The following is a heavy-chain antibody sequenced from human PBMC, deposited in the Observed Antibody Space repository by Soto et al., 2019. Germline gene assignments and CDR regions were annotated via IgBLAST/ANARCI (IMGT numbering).Heavy chain of an antibody. CDR1: GGSISSYY. J-gene: IGHJ5*02. CDR2: IYYSGST. V-gene: IGHV4-59*01. Sequence: SETLSLTCTVSGGSISSYYWSWIRQPPGKGLEWIGYIYYSGSTNYNPSLKSRVTISVDTSKNQFSLKLSSVTAADTAVYYCARVPSTRAVGYCSGGSCYCNWFDPWGQGTLVTVSS. CDR3: ARVPSTRAVGYCSGGSCYCNWFDP. D-gene: IGHD2-15*01.